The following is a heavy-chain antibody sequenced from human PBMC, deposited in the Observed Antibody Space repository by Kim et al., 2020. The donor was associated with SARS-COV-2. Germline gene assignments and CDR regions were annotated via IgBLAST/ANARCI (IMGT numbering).Heavy chain of an antibody. V-gene: IGHV3-74*01. CDR3: AGPLWFGELSHSYYYYGMDV. CDR1: GFTFSSYW. D-gene: IGHD3-10*01. CDR2: INSDGSST. J-gene: IGHJ6*02. Sequence: GGSLRLSCAASGFTFSSYWMHWVRQAPGKGLVWVSRINSDGSSTSYADSVKGRFTISRDNAKNTLYLQMNSLRAEDTAVYYCAGPLWFGELSHSYYYYGMDVWGQGTTVTVSS.